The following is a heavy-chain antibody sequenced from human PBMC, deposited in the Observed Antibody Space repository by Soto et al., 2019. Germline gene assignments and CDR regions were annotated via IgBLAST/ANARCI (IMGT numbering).Heavy chain of an antibody. D-gene: IGHD3-3*01. V-gene: IGHV4-34*01. CDR1: GGSFSGYY. Sequence: ASETLSLTCAVYGGSFSGYYWSWIRQPPGKGLEWIGEINHSGSTNYNPSLKSRVTISVDTSKNQFSLKLSSVTAADTAVYYCAREGLYYDFWSGYYRWAYFDYWGQGTLVTVSS. CDR2: INHSGST. CDR3: AREGLYYDFWSGYYRWAYFDY. J-gene: IGHJ4*02.